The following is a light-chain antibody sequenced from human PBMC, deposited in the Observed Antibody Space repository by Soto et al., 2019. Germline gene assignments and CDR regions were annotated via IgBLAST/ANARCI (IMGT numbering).Light chain of an antibody. V-gene: IGKV3-20*01. CDR2: AAS. CDR1: QPVDYNY. Sequence: IILTHSPGTLSLSPLERATLSCMSSQPVDYNYVAWYQQKPGQIPRLLIYAASYRATGIPDRFSGSGSGTEFTLSISRLDPADFAVYYCQHYAASPWAFGPGTKVDIK. CDR3: QHYAASPWA. J-gene: IGKJ1*01.